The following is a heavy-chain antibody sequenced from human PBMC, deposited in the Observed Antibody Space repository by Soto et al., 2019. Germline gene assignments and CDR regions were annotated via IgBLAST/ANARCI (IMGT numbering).Heavy chain of an antibody. CDR3: ASSSFSSDNFFRNLDS. J-gene: IGHJ4*02. CDR1: GFTVSSNY. Sequence: LRLSCAASGFTVSSNYMSWVRQAPGKGLEWVSVIYSGGSTYYADSVKGRFTISRDNSKNTLYLQMNSLRAEDTAVYYCASSSFSSDNFFRNLDSWGQGTLVTVSS. CDR2: IYSGGST. V-gene: IGHV3-53*01.